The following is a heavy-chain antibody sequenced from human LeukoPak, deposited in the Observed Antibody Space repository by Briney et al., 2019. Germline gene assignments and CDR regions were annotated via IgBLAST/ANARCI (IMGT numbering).Heavy chain of an antibody. D-gene: IGHD5-18*01. CDR3: ARAQLWSPFDY. Sequence: SETLSLTCAVYDGSFSGYYWSWIRQPPGKGLEWIGEINHSGSTNYNPSLKSRVTISVDTSKNQFSLKLSSVTAADTAVYYCARAQLWSPFDYWGQGTLVTVSS. J-gene: IGHJ4*02. V-gene: IGHV4-34*01. CDR1: DGSFSGYY. CDR2: INHSGST.